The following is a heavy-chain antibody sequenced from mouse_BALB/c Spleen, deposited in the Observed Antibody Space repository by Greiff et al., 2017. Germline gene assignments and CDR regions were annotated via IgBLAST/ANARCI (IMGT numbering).Heavy chain of an antibody. V-gene: IGHV5-12-2*01. CDR1: GFTFSSYT. CDR2: ISNGGGST. J-gene: IGHJ4*01. CDR3: ARQGLGDYAMDY. D-gene: IGHD2-2*01. Sequence: EVHLVESGGGLVQPGGSLKLSCAASGFTFSSYTMSWVRQTPEKRLEWVAYISNGGGSTYYPDTVKGRFTISRDNAKNTLYLQMSSLKSEDTAMYYCARQGLGDYAMDYWGQGTSVTVSS.